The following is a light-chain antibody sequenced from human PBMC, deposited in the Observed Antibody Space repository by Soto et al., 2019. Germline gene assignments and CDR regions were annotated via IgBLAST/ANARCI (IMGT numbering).Light chain of an antibody. CDR2: AAS. J-gene: IGKJ2*01. CDR3: QQSYSTPYT. V-gene: IGKV1-39*01. CDR1: QSISSY. Sequence: DIQMTQSPSSLSASVGDRVTITCRAGQSISSYLNWYQHKPGKAPRLLISAASSLQSGVPSRFSGSGSGTDFTLTISSLQPEDFATDYCQQSYSTPYTFGQGTKLEIK.